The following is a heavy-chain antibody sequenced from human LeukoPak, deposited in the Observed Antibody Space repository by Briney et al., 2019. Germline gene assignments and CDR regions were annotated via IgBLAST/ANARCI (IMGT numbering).Heavy chain of an antibody. CDR3: ARARGSGWRVFDY. J-gene: IGHJ4*02. CDR2: MNPNSGNT. Sequence: EASVKVSCKASGYTFTSNDINWVRQGTGQGLEWMGWMNPNSGNTNYAQKFQGRVTMTRNTSISTAYMELSSLRFEDAAVYFCARARGSGWRVFDYWGQETLVTVSS. D-gene: IGHD6-19*01. V-gene: IGHV1-8*01. CDR1: GYTFTSND.